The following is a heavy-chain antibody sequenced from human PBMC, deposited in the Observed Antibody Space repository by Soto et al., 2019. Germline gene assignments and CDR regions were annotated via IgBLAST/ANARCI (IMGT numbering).Heavy chain of an antibody. D-gene: IGHD3-22*01. CDR3: ASHYDSSGYYYRGLDY. V-gene: IGHV1-69*12. J-gene: IGHJ4*02. Sequence: QVQLVQSGDEVKKPGSSVKVSCKASGGTFSSYAISWVRQAPGQGLELMGGTIPIFGTADYAQKFQGRGTITADEYTSTGNMELSSLTSEDTAVYYCASHYDSSGYYYRGLDYWGQGTLVTVSS. CDR2: TIPIFGTA. CDR1: GGTFSSYA.